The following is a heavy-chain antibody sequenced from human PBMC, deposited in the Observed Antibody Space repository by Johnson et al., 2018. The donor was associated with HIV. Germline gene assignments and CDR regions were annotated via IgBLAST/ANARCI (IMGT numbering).Heavy chain of an antibody. V-gene: IGHV3-23*04. Sequence: VQLVESGGGLVQPGGSLRLSCVASGFSFSDHFMDWVRQAPGKGLEWVSAISGSGGSTYYADSVQGRFTISRENAKNSLYLQMSSLRAEDTALYYCARDRGRGSEDAFDIWGQGTMVTVSS. CDR1: GFSFSDHF. D-gene: IGHD2-15*01. CDR3: ARDRGRGSEDAFDI. CDR2: ISGSGGST. J-gene: IGHJ3*02.